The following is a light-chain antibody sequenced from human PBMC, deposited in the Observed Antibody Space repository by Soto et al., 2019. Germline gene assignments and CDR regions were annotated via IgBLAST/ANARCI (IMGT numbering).Light chain of an antibody. J-gene: IGKJ4*01. CDR1: QSISSW. CDR2: QAS. CDR3: QQSYSIPLT. V-gene: IGKV1-5*03. Sequence: EMTHSPSALPASVGDRVTITCRASQSISSWLAWYQQKPGKAPKLLIYQASRLESGVPSRFSGSGSGTEFTLTISSLPPDDFATYYCQQSYSIPLTFGGGTKVDIK.